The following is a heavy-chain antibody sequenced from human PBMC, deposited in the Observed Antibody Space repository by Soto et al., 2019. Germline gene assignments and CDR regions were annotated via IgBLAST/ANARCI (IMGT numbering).Heavy chain of an antibody. J-gene: IGHJ4*02. CDR2: VSKSDYT. V-gene: IGHV3-21*01. Sequence: PGGSLRLSCAVSGFYFNNYGINWVRQAPGKGLEWVSSVSKSDYTYYSDSVKGRFTISRDNAKNSVSLQMNSLRAEDTAVYYCAREDSIIILAVSDFWGQGTLVTVPQ. CDR1: GFYFNNYG. CDR3: AREDSIIILAVSDF. D-gene: IGHD2-2*01.